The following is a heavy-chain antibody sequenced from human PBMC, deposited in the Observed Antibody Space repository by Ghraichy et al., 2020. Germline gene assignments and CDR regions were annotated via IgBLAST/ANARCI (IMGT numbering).Heavy chain of an antibody. V-gene: IGHV3-64D*09. Sequence: GGSLRLSCSGSGFTFSKFGMHWVRQAPGKGLEYVSTITRKGGRTHYADAVKGRFTISRDSTKNTLYLQMSSVTTEDTAVYYCVRGSDILTGSFYYWGQGTQVTVSS. CDR2: ITRKGGRT. D-gene: IGHD3-9*01. J-gene: IGHJ4*02. CDR1: GFTFSKFG. CDR3: VRGSDILTGSFYY.